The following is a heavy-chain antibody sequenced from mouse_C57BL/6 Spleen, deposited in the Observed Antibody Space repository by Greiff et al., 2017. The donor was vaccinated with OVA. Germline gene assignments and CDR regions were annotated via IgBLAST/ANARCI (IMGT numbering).Heavy chain of an antibody. J-gene: IGHJ4*01. Sequence: EVKLLESGPGLVKPSQSLSLTCSVTGYSITSGYYWNWIRQFPGNKLEWMGYISYDGSNNYNPSLKNRISITRDTSKNQFFLKLNSVTTEDTATYYCARDLGYYGSSYYAMDYWGQGTSVTVSS. D-gene: IGHD1-1*01. CDR1: GYSITSGYY. V-gene: IGHV3-6*01. CDR2: ISYDGSN. CDR3: ARDLGYYGSSYYAMDY.